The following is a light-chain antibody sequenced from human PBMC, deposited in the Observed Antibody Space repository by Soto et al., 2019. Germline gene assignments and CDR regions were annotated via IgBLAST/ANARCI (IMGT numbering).Light chain of an antibody. CDR3: QQYYTSWWT. CDR1: QSVLSTSKNNNF. CDR2: WAS. Sequence: DIVMTQSPDSLAVYLGERATINCKSSQSVLSTSKNNNFLALYQQKPGQPPRLLIYWASTRESGVPDRFSGGGSGTDFTLTISSLQAEDVAVYYCQQYYTSWWTFGQGTKVEIK. V-gene: IGKV4-1*01. J-gene: IGKJ1*01.